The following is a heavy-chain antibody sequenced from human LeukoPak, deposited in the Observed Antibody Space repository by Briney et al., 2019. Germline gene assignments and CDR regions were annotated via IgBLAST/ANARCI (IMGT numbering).Heavy chain of an antibody. D-gene: IGHD6-19*01. CDR2: ISAYNGNT. Sequence: ASVKVSCKASGYTFTSYGINWVRQAPGQGLEWMGWISAYNGNTNYAQKLQGRVTMTTDTSTSTAYMELRSLRSDDTAVYYCARDPQQWLVAPYYYGMDVWGQGTTVTVSS. J-gene: IGHJ6*02. CDR1: GYTFTSYG. V-gene: IGHV1-18*01. CDR3: ARDPQQWLVAPYYYGMDV.